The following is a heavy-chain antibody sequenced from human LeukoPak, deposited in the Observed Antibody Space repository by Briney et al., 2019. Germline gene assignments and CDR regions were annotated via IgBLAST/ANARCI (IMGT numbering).Heavy chain of an antibody. CDR1: GGSFSGYY. CDR3: ARGSGYSYGPYAFDI. J-gene: IGHJ3*02. CDR2: INHSGST. D-gene: IGHD5-18*01. V-gene: IGHV4-34*01. Sequence: PSETLSLTCAVYGGSFSGYYWSWIRQPPGKGLEWIGEINHSGSTNYNPSLKSRVTISVDTSKNQFSLKLSSVTAADTAVYYCARGSGYSYGPYAFDIWGQGTMVTVSS.